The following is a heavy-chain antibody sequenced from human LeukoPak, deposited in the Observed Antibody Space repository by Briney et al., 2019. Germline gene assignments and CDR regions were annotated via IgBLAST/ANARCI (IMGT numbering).Heavy chain of an antibody. Sequence: GGSLRLSCAASGFTFSSYGMHWVRQAPGKGLEWVAVISYDGSNKYYADSVKGRFTISRDNSKNTLYLQMNSLRAEDTAVYYCAKARPRSGSYYPYYYYYMDVWGKGTTVTVSS. CDR2: ISYDGSNK. J-gene: IGHJ6*03. D-gene: IGHD3-10*01. V-gene: IGHV3-30*18. CDR3: AKARPRSGSYYPYYYYYMDV. CDR1: GFTFSSYG.